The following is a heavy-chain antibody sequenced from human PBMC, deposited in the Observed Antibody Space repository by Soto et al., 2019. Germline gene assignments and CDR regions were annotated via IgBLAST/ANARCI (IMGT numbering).Heavy chain of an antibody. Sequence: GASVKVSCKASGYTFTSYAMHWVRQAPGQRLEWMGWINAGNGNTKYSQKFQGRVTITRDTSASTAYMELSSLRSEDTAVYYCARDLGTTMVSNYYYGMDVWGQGNPGHRLL. D-gene: IGHD3-10*01. V-gene: IGHV1-3*01. CDR2: INAGNGNT. J-gene: IGHJ6*02. CDR1: GYTFTSYA. CDR3: ARDLGTTMVSNYYYGMDV.